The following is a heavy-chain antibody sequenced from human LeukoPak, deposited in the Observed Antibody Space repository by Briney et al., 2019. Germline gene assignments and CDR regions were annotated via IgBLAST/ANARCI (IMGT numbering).Heavy chain of an antibody. CDR2: VNPNSGGT. V-gene: IGHV1-2*02. CDR1: GYTFTGYY. D-gene: IGHD3-3*01. Sequence: GASVKVSCKASGYTFTGYYMHWVRQAPGQGLEWMGWVNPNSGGTNYAQKFQGRVTMTRDTSISTAYMELSRLRSDDTAVYYCGKLHYDFWSGYYRMGYFDYWGQGTLVTVSS. CDR3: GKLHYDFWSGYYRMGYFDY. J-gene: IGHJ4*02.